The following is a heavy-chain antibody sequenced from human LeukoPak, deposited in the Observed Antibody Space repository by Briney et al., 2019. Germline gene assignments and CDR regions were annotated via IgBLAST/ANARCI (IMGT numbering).Heavy chain of an antibody. CDR3: ARDKFYGSGSPNGWYYFDY. Sequence: GGSLRLSCAASGFTFSTYWMLWVRQAPGKGLVWVSRINSDGSGTAYADSVKGRFTISRDNAKNSLYLQMNSLRAEDTAVYYCARDKFYGSGSPNGWYYFDYWGQGTLVTVSS. V-gene: IGHV3-74*01. CDR1: GFTFSTYW. J-gene: IGHJ4*02. D-gene: IGHD3-10*01. CDR2: INSDGSGT.